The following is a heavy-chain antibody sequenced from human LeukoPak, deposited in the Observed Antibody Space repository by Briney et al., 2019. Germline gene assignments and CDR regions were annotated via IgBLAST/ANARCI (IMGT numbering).Heavy chain of an antibody. Sequence: GGSLRLSCAASGFTFSSYWMSWGRQAPGKGLEWVANIKQDGSEKYYVDSVKGRFTISRDNAKNSLYLQMNSLRAEDTAVYYCARPPNCSGGSCYIFGYFDYWGQGTLVTVSS. D-gene: IGHD2-15*01. V-gene: IGHV3-7*03. CDR2: IKQDGSEK. CDR1: GFTFSSYW. CDR3: ARPPNCSGGSCYIFGYFDY. J-gene: IGHJ4*02.